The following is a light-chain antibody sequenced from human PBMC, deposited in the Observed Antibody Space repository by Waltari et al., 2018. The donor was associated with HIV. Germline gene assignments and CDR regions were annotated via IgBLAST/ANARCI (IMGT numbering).Light chain of an antibody. CDR1: SSDVGGYNY. CDR3: SSYTSSNTVI. J-gene: IGLJ2*01. Sequence: QSALTQSASVSGSPGQSFTISCTGTSSDVGGYNYASWYQQHPGKAPILVIYNVRNRPSGVSNRFSGSKSGNTASLTISGLQAEDEAEYYCSSYTSSNTVIFGGGTRVTVL. CDR2: NVR. V-gene: IGLV2-14*01.